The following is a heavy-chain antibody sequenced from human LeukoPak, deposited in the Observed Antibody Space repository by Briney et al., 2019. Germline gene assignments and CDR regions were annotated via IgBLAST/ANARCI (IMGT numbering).Heavy chain of an antibody. J-gene: IGHJ5*02. CDR3: AGYSYGVRPS. D-gene: IGHD5-18*01. Sequence: SETLSLTCAVYGGSFSGYYWSWIRQPPGKGLEWIGEINHSGSTNYNPSLKSRVTISVDTSKNQSSLKLSSVTAADTAVYYCAGYSYGVRPSWGQGTLVTVSS. V-gene: IGHV4-34*01. CDR2: INHSGST. CDR1: GGSFSGYY.